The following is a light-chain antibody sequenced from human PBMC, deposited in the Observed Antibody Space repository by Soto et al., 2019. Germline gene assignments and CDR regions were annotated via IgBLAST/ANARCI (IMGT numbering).Light chain of an antibody. Sequence: QSALTQPRSVSGSPGQSVTISCTGTSSDVGGYNSVSWYQQHPGKAPKLMIYDVTKRPSGVPDRFSGSKSGNTASLTISGLQAEDEADYYCCSYAASYTYVFGGGTKLTVL. CDR3: CSYAASYTYV. V-gene: IGLV2-11*01. CDR1: SSDVGGYNS. CDR2: DVT. J-gene: IGLJ2*01.